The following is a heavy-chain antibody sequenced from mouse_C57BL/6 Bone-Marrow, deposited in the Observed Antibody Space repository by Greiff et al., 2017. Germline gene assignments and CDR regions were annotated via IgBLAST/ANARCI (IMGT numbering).Heavy chain of an antibody. V-gene: IGHV1-54*01. J-gene: IGHJ2*01. D-gene: IGHD1-1*01. Sequence: VQLHQSGAELVRPGTSVKVSCKASGYAFTNYLIEWVKQRPGQGLEWIGVINPGSGGTNYNEKFKGKATLTADKSSSTAYMQLSSLTSEDSAVYFCARFYYYGSSLFDYWGQGTTLTVSS. CDR2: INPGSGGT. CDR3: ARFYYYGSSLFDY. CDR1: GYAFTNYL.